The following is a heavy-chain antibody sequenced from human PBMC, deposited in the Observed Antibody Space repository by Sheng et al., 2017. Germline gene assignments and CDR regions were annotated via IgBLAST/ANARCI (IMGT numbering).Heavy chain of an antibody. V-gene: IGHV1-24*01. CDR3: TTTIFDATSVDF. CDR1: GYTLSELS. D-gene: IGHD2-15*01. CDR2: FDPEDGEP. J-gene: IGHJ4*02. Sequence: QVQLIQSGAEVKKPGASVKVSCTVSGYTLSELSIHWVRQAPGKGLEWVGGFDPEDGEPIYAQKFQGRVTMTEDTSTDTAYMELSSLGSEDTAVFYXTTTIFDATSVDFWGQGNPGPPSP.